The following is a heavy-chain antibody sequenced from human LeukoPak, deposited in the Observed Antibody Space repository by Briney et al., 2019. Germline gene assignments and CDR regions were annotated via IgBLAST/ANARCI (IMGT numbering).Heavy chain of an antibody. V-gene: IGHV3-30*02. CDR1: GFTFSSYG. CDR3: AKELYSYGPIDY. CDR2: IRYDGSNK. J-gene: IGHJ4*02. D-gene: IGHD5-18*01. Sequence: GGSLRLSCAASGFTFSSYGMHWVRQAPGKGLEWVAFIRYDGSNKYYADSVKGRLTISRDNSKNTLYLQMNSLRAEDTAVYYCAKELYSYGPIDYWGQGTLVTVSS.